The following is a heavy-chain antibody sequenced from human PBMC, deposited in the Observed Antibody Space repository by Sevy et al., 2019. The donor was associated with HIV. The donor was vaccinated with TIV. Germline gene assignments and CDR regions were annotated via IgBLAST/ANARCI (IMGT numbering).Heavy chain of an antibody. V-gene: IGHV3-30-3*01. CDR3: ARAPCGGDCYTLNY. Sequence: GGSLRLSCAASGFTFSSYAMHWVRQAPGKGLEWVAVISYDGSNKYYADSVKGRLTMSRDNSKNTLYLQMNSLRAEDTAVYYCARAPCGGDCYTLNYWGQGTLVTVSS. D-gene: IGHD2-21*02. J-gene: IGHJ4*02. CDR1: GFTFSSYA. CDR2: ISYDGSNK.